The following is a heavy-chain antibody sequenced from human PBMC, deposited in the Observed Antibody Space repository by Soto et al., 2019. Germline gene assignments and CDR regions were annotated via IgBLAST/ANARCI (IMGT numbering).Heavy chain of an antibody. J-gene: IGHJ6*02. CDR3: ARGVVVPADIRACMDV. Sequence: PSETLSLTCAVYGGSFSGYYWSWIRQPPGKGLEWIGEINHSGSTNYNPSLKSRVTISVDTSKNQFSLKLSSVTAADTAVYYCARGVVVPADIRACMDVWGQGTTVTVSS. CDR1: GGSFSGYY. CDR2: INHSGST. V-gene: IGHV4-34*01. D-gene: IGHD2-2*01.